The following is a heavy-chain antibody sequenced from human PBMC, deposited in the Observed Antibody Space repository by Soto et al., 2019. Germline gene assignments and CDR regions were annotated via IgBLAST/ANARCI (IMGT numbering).Heavy chain of an antibody. Sequence: VGSLRLSCAASGFTFDDYTMHWVRQAPGKGLEWVSLISWDGGSTYYANSVKGRFTISRDNSKNSLYLQMNSLRTEDTALYYCAKDIKSGKGYYYGMDVWGQGTTVTV. CDR1: GFTFDDYT. D-gene: IGHD1-26*01. J-gene: IGHJ6*02. V-gene: IGHV3-43*01. CDR3: AKDIKSGKGYYYGMDV. CDR2: ISWDGGST.